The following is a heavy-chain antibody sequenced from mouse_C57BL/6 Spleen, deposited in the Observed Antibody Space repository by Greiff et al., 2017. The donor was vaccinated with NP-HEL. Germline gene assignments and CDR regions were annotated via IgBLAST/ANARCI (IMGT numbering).Heavy chain of an antibody. CDR3: AIFYYYGSSSYYFDY. V-gene: IGHV1-82*01. CDR2: IYPGDGDT. CDR1: GYAFSSSW. Sequence: VKLVESGPELVKPGASVKISCKASGYAFSSSWMNWVKQRPGKGLEWIGRIYPGDGDTNYNGKFKGKATLTADKSSSTAYMQLSSLTSEDSAVYFCAIFYYYGSSSYYFDYWGQGTTLTVSS. J-gene: IGHJ2*01. D-gene: IGHD1-1*01.